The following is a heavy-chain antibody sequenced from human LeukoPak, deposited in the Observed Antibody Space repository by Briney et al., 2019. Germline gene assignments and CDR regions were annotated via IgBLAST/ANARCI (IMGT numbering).Heavy chain of an antibody. Sequence: SETLSLTCAVYGGSFSGYYCSWIRQPPGKGLEWIGEINHSGSTSYNPSLKSRVTISVDTSKNQFSLKLSSVTAADTAVYYCARERGYSYAYPYYFDYWGQGTLVTVSS. V-gene: IGHV4-34*01. D-gene: IGHD5-18*01. CDR1: GGSFSGYY. J-gene: IGHJ4*02. CDR3: ARERGYSYAYPYYFDY. CDR2: INHSGST.